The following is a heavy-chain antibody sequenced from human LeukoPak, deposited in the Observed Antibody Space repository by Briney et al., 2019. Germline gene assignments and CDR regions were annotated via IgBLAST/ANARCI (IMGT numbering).Heavy chain of an antibody. CDR2: IYYSRST. CDR1: GGSISSSSYY. V-gene: IGHV4-39*07. Sequence: SETLSLTCTVSGGSISSSSYYWGWIRQPPGKGLEWIGSIYYSRSTYYNPSLKSRVTISVDTSKNQFSLKLSSVTAADTAVYYCARVSLVDDGYNLFDIWGQGTMVTVSS. D-gene: IGHD5-24*01. CDR3: ARVSLVDDGYNLFDI. J-gene: IGHJ3*02.